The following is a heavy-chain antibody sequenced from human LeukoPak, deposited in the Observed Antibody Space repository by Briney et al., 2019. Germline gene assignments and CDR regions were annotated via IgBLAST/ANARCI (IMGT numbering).Heavy chain of an antibody. CDR3: ASPRGYCSGTSCYLYFQY. J-gene: IGHJ1*01. D-gene: IGHD2-2*01. CDR1: GYSFTSYW. CDR2: IYPGDSDT. Sequence: GESLKISCKGSGYSFTSYWIGWVRQMPGKGLEWMGIIYPGDSDTRYSPSFQGQVTISADKSISTAYLQWSSLKASDTAMYYCASPRGYCSGTSCYLYFQYWGQGTLVTVSS. V-gene: IGHV5-51*01.